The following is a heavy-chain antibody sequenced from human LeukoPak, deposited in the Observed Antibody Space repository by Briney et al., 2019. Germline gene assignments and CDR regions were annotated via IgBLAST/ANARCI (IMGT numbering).Heavy chain of an antibody. CDR3: AREMTTVTTGYYCMDV. Sequence: SQTLSLTCAISGDSVSSNSAAWNWIRQSPSRGLEWLGRTYYRSKWYNDYAVSVKSRITINPDTSKNQFSLQLNSVTPGDTAVYYCAREMTTVTTGYYCMDVWGKGTTVTVSS. D-gene: IGHD4-17*01. CDR1: GDSVSSNSAA. V-gene: IGHV6-1*01. J-gene: IGHJ6*03. CDR2: TYYRSKWYN.